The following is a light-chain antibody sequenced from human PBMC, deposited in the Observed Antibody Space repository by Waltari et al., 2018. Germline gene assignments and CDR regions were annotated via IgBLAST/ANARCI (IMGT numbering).Light chain of an antibody. J-gene: IGKJ3*01. CDR2: DAS. V-gene: IGKV1-33*01. CDR1: QDISNY. CDR3: QQHDNVPRT. Sequence: DIQMTQSPSSLSASVGARITITCQASQDISNYLNWYQQKPGQAPELLIYDASNLGIGVPSRCSGSGSRTDDTFTSSGLHPEDIATYYWQQHDNVPRTFGPGTKVDIK.